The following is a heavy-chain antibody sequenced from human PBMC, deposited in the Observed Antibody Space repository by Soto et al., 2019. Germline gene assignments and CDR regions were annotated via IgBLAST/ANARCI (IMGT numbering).Heavy chain of an antibody. CDR2: ISSSGSTI. J-gene: IGHJ3*02. V-gene: IGHV3-48*03. CDR3: ARVRLDSSWYAFDI. Sequence: GGSLRLSCAASGFTFSSYEMNWVRQAPGKGLEWVSYISSSGSTIYYADSVKGRFTISRDNAKNSLYLQMNSLRAEDTAVYYCARVRLDSSWYAFDIWGQGTMVTVSS. D-gene: IGHD6-13*01. CDR1: GFTFSSYE.